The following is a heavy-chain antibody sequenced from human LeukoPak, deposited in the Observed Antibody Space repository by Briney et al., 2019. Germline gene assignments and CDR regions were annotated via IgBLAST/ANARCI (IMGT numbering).Heavy chain of an antibody. CDR3: ARAFGYSYGYYMDV. D-gene: IGHD5-18*01. J-gene: IGHJ6*03. CDR2: IFHSGST. CDR1: GYSISSGYY. V-gene: IGHV4-38-2*02. Sequence: PSETLSLTCTVSGYSISSGYYWGWIRQPPGKGLEWIGSIFHSGSTYYNPSLKSRVTISVDTSKNQFSLKLNSVTAADTAVYYCARAFGYSYGYYMDVWGKGTTVTVSS.